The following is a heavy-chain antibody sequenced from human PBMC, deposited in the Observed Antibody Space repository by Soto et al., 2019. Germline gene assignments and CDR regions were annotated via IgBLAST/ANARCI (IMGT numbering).Heavy chain of an antibody. J-gene: IGHJ4*02. Sequence: GGSLRPSCAASGFTFSRFELHWVRQAPGKGLEWISYISSSGSTAYYASSVEGRFTISRDNANNSVYLQMDSLRAEDTALYYCTRAAWFPYLSFYWGQGALVTVSS. D-gene: IGHD3-10*01. V-gene: IGHV3-48*03. CDR1: GFTFSRFE. CDR2: ISSSGSTA. CDR3: TRAAWFPYLSFY.